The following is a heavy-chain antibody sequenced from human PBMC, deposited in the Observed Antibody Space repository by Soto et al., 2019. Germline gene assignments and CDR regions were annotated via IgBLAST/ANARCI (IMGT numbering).Heavy chain of an antibody. CDR1: GGSFSDYY. Sequence: QVRLQQWGAGLLKPSETLPLTCAVYGGSFSDYYWSWIRQPPGKGLEWIGELKHSGNTNYNPSLKSRVTISVDTCKNQFSLILISVTAADTAVYYCAREVPSRYFDLWGRGSPVTVFS. CDR2: LKHSGNT. D-gene: IGHD3-10*01. J-gene: IGHJ2*01. V-gene: IGHV4-34*01. CDR3: AREVPSRYFDL.